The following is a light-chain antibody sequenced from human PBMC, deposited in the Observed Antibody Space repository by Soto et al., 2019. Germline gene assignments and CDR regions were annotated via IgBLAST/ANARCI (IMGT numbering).Light chain of an antibody. Sequence: EIVWTQSPSTPPFSPXDITTLSCXXXQSVSSSYLAWYQQKPGQAPRLLIYGASSRATGIPDRFSGSGSGTDFTLTISRLEPEDFAVYYCQQYGSSPGLTFGGGTKVDIK. J-gene: IGKJ4*01. V-gene: IGKV3-20*01. CDR3: QQYGSSPGLT. CDR1: QSVSSSY. CDR2: GAS.